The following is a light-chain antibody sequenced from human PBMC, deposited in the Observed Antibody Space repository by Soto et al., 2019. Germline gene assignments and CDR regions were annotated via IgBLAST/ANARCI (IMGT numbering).Light chain of an antibody. Sequence: QSVLTQPASVSGSPGQSITISCSGTNSDVGGYNYVSWYQQHPGKAPKLMIYDVSYRPSGISNRFSGSKSDNTASLTISGLQAEDEADYYCSSYTTSRLYVFGTGTKVTVL. CDR2: DVS. CDR3: SSYTTSRLYV. V-gene: IGLV2-14*01. CDR1: NSDVGGYNY. J-gene: IGLJ1*01.